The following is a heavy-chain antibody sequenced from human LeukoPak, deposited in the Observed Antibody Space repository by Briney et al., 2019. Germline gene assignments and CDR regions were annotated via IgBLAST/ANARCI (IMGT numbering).Heavy chain of an antibody. J-gene: IGHJ3*02. CDR1: GYSFTTYW. V-gene: IGHV5-51*01. D-gene: IGHD5-18*01. Sequence: GESLKISCKGSGYSFTTYWIGWVRQMPGKGLEWMGIIYPGDSDTRYSPSFQGQVAISADKSISTAYLQWSSLQASDTAMYYCARLNADTAMVMDAFDIWGQGTMVTVSS. CDR3: ARLNADTAMVMDAFDI. CDR2: IYPGDSDT.